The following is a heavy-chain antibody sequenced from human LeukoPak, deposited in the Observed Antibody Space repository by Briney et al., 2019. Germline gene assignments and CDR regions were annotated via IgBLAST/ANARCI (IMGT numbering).Heavy chain of an antibody. CDR2: IYHSGAT. V-gene: IGHV4-59*12. CDR1: GDSISSYY. CDR3: ARVQYFYGSSAYYPFDY. J-gene: IGHJ4*02. Sequence: SSETLSLTCTVSGDSISSYYWSWVRQPPGKALEWIGYIYHSGATNYNPSLKSRVAVSVDMSKNQFSLELSSVTVADTAVYYCARVQYFYGSSAYYPFDYWGRGTLVTVSS. D-gene: IGHD3-22*01.